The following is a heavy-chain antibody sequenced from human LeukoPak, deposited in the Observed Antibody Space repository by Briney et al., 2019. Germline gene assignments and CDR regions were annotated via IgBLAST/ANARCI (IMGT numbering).Heavy chain of an antibody. CDR2: IRSKTEGETK. D-gene: IGHD1-1*01. V-gene: IGHV3-15*01. CDR1: RITFRNAL. Sequence: MSGGSLRLSCAVSRITFRNALMSWVRQAPGKGLEWVARIRSKTEGETKEYAASVKGRFTISRDDSRSRLYLQMNSLKTEDTAVYYCATGVVTGTSRWGQGTLVTVSS. CDR3: ATGVVTGTSR. J-gene: IGHJ4*02.